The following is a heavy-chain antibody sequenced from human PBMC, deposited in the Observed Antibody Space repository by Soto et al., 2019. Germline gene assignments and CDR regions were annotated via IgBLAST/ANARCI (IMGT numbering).Heavy chain of an antibody. CDR2: ISGSGGST. CDR3: AKAQEQLVRGCRLDP. CDR1: VFTFISYA. V-gene: IGHV3-23*01. J-gene: IGHJ5*02. Sequence: HPGWSLRLSCASSVFTFISYAMSWVRQAPGKGLEWVSAISGSGGSTYYADSVKGRFTISRDNSKNTLYLQMNSLRAEDTAVYYCAKAQEQLVRGCRLDPWGQGTLVTVSS. D-gene: IGHD6-13*01.